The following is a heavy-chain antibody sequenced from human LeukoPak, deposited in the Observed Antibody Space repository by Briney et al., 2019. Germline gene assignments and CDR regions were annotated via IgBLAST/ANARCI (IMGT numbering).Heavy chain of an antibody. CDR3: TTDVKAYSSGWYYFDY. V-gene: IGHV3-15*01. CDR1: GFTFSNAW. Sequence: GGSLRLSCAASGFTFSNAWMSWVRQAPGKGLGWVGRIKSKTDGGTTDYAAPVKGRFTISRDDSKNTLYLQMNSLKTEDTAVYYCTTDVKAYSSGWYYFDYWGQGTLVTVSS. D-gene: IGHD6-19*01. J-gene: IGHJ4*02. CDR2: IKSKTDGGTT.